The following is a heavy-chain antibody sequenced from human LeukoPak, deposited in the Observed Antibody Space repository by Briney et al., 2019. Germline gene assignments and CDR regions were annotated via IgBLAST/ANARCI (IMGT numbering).Heavy chain of an antibody. CDR1: GFTVSDHY. V-gene: IGHV3-66*02. CDR3: ARDPGFRYGLDY. CDR2: IYSDGIT. Sequence: GGSLRLSCAASGFTVSDHYMSWVRQAPGRGLEWVSIIYSDGITHYADSVKGRLTISRDNSKNTVYLQMNSLRPEDNAIYYCARDPGFRYGLDYWGQGTLVTVSS. D-gene: IGHD5-18*01. J-gene: IGHJ4*02.